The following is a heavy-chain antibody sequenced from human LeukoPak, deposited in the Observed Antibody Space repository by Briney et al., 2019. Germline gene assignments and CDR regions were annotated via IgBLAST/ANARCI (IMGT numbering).Heavy chain of an antibody. V-gene: IGHV1-69*05. D-gene: IGHD6-13*01. CDR2: IIPIFGTA. J-gene: IGHJ6*03. CDR1: GGTFSSYA. Sequence: ASVKVSCKASGGTFSSYATSWVRQAPGQGLEWMGGIIPIFGTANYAQKFQGRVTITTDESTSTAYMELSSLRSEDTAVYYCARAYSSSWPDYYYYMDVWGKGTTVTVSS. CDR3: ARAYSSSWPDYYYYMDV.